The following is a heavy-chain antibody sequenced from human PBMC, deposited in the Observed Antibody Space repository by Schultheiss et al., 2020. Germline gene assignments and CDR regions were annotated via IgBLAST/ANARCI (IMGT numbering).Heavy chain of an antibody. Sequence: SETLSLTCTVSCGSISSYYWSWIRQPPGKGLEWIGYIYTSGSTNYNPSLKSRLTMSADTSKNQFSLKLSSVTATDTAVYYCASVAFAQMQVYYCYYYMDVWGKGTTVTVSS. D-gene: IGHD3-16*01. CDR1: CGSISSYY. J-gene: IGHJ6*03. CDR3: ASVAFAQMQVYYCYYYMDV. V-gene: IGHV4-4*08. CDR2: IYTSGST.